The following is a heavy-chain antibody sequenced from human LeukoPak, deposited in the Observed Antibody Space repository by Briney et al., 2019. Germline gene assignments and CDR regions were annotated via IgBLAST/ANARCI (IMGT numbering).Heavy chain of an antibody. CDR3: ARHFRAAEYTGWYSSSWHGYDY. CDR2: IYYSGST. CDR1: GGSISSYY. Sequence: PSETLSLTCTVSGGSISSYYWSRIRQPPGKGLEWIGYIYYSGSTNYNPSLKSRVTISVDTSKNQFSLKLSSVTAADTAVYYCARHFRAAEYTGWYSSSWHGYDYWGQGTLVTVSS. D-gene: IGHD6-13*01. V-gene: IGHV4-59*08. J-gene: IGHJ4*02.